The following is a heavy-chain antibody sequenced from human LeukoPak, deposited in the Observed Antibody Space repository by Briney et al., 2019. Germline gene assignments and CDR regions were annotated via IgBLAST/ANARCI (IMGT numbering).Heavy chain of an antibody. D-gene: IGHD6-13*01. CDR2: LNQWGNDK. V-gene: IGHV3-7*01. Sequence: GGSLRLSCVASGFTFNNYWMTWVRQAPGKGLEWVANLNQWGNDKYYADSVRGRFTISRDNARDALYLQMNSLRAEDTAVYYCARVPLAAAGFYYYYYMDVWGKGTTVTVSS. J-gene: IGHJ6*03. CDR1: GFTFNNYW. CDR3: ARVPLAAAGFYYYYYMDV.